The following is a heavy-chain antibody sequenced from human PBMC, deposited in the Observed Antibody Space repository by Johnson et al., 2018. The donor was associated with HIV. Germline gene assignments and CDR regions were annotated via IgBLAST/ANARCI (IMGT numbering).Heavy chain of an antibody. CDR3: ARGMYYNFWSGYGIRWDAFDI. V-gene: IGHV3-30*02. D-gene: IGHD3-3*01. Sequence: QVQLVESGGGLVQPGGSLRLSCAASGFTFSSYGMHWVRQAPGKGLEWVAFIRYDGSNKYYSDSVKGRFTISRDNSKNTLYLQMNSLSAGDTAVYYCARGMYYNFWSGYGIRWDAFDIWGQGTMVTVSS. CDR2: IRYDGSNK. J-gene: IGHJ3*02. CDR1: GFTFSSYG.